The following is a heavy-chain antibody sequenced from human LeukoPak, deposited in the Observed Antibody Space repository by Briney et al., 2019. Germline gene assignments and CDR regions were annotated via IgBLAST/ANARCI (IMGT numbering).Heavy chain of an antibody. V-gene: IGHV3-30*02. D-gene: IGHD6-19*01. CDR3: ARPAVAGLRAGGYDY. CDR2: IRYDGSNK. J-gene: IGHJ4*02. CDR1: GFTFSSYG. Sequence: SGGSLRLSCAASGFTFSSYGMHWVRQAPGKGLEWVAFIRYDGSNKYYADSVKGRFTISRDNAKDTLYLQMNSLRVEDTAVYYCARPAVAGLRAGGYDYWGQGTLVTVSS.